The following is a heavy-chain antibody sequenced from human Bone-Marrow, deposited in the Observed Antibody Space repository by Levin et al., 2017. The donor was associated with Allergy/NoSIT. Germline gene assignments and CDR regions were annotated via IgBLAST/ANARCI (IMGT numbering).Heavy chain of an antibody. CDR3: AREVRGVVVTAAQSTEYFQH. D-gene: IGHD2-21*02. V-gene: IGHV4-39*07. CDR1: GGSISSSSYY. Sequence: SETLSLTCTVSGGSISSSSYYWGWIRQPPGKGLEWIGSIYYSGSTYYNPSLKSRVTISVDTSKNQFSLKLSSVTAADTAVYYCAREVRGVVVTAAQSTEYFQHWGQGTLVTVSS. CDR2: IYYSGST. J-gene: IGHJ1*01.